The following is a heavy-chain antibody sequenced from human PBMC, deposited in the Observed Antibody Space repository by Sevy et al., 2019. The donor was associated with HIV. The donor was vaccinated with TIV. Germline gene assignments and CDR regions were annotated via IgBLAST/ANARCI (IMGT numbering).Heavy chain of an antibody. CDR3: ARSSLRLGELSLDRY. CDR2: ISYDGSNK. D-gene: IGHD3-16*02. Sequence: GGSLRLSCAASGFTFSSYAMRWVRQAPGKGLEWVAVISYDGSNKYYADSVKGRFTISRDNSKNTLYLQMNSLRAEDPAVYYCARSSLRLGELSLDRYWGQGTLVTVSS. V-gene: IGHV3-30-3*01. CDR1: GFTFSSYA. J-gene: IGHJ4*02.